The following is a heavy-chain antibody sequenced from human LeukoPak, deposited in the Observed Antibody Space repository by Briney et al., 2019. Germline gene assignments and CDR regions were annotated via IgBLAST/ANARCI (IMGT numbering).Heavy chain of an antibody. J-gene: IGHJ3*02. V-gene: IGHV4-59*01. CDR1: CGSISNYY. CDR2: IYYTGST. CDR3: AKSPSWGSGLDAFDI. D-gene: IGHD7-27*01. Sequence: SETLSLTCTVSCGSISNYYWSWVRQPPGKGLEWIGYIYYTGSTKYNPSLKSRVTLSVDSSKTQFSLKLNSVTAADTAVYYCAKSPSWGSGLDAFDIWGQGTMVTVSS.